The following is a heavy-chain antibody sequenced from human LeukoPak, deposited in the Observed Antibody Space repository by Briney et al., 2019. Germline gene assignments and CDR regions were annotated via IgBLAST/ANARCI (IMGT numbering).Heavy chain of an antibody. D-gene: IGHD2-21*01. CDR2: IRSKAYGGTT. CDR3: TRGHCPTAMDV. Sequence: PGGSLRLSCTASGFTFGDYAMSWVRQAPGKGLEWVGFIRSKAYGGTTEYAASVKGRFTISRDDSKSIAYLQMNSLKTEDTALYYCTRGHCPTAMDVWGQGTTVTVSS. V-gene: IGHV3-49*04. J-gene: IGHJ6*02. CDR1: GFTFGDYA.